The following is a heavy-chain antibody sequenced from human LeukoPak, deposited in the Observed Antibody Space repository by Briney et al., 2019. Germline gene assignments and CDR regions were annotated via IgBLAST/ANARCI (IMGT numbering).Heavy chain of an antibody. CDR1: GFTFSGCA. V-gene: IGHV3-30*18. CDR2: ISYDGSNK. J-gene: IGHJ5*02. Sequence: GGSLRLSCAASGFTFSGCAMHWVRQAPGKGLEWVAVISYDGSNKYYADSVKGRFTISRDNSKNTLYLQMSSLRAEDTAVYYCAKDGFPHSSSWYGWFDPWGQGTLVTVSS. D-gene: IGHD6-13*01. CDR3: AKDGFPHSSSWYGWFDP.